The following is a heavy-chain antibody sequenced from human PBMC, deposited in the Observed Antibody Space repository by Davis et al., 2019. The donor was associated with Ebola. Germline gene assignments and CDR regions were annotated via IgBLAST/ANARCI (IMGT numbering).Heavy chain of an antibody. CDR2: ISSGSTYI. CDR3: ARHGTDIMTSYFDY. J-gene: IGHJ4*02. V-gene: IGHV3-21*01. Sequence: GESLKISCAASGFSFSYYSMNWIRQAPGKGLEWVSSISSGSTYIYYADSVKGRFTISRDNAKNSLYLQMNSLRVEDTAVYYCARHGTDIMTSYFDYWGQGTRVTVSS. CDR1: GFSFSYYS. D-gene: IGHD2-8*01.